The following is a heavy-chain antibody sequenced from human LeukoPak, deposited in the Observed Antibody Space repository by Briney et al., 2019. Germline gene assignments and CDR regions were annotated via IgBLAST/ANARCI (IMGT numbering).Heavy chain of an antibody. CDR1: GFTVSSNS. Sequence: GGSLRLSCTVSGFTVSSNSMSWVRQAPGKGLEWVSFIYSGTIHYSDSVKGRFTISRDNSKNTLYLQMNSLIAEATAVYYCARRAGAYSHPYDYWGQGTLVTVSS. J-gene: IGHJ4*02. D-gene: IGHD4/OR15-4a*01. CDR2: IYSGTI. CDR3: ARRAGAYSHPYDY. V-gene: IGHV3-53*01.